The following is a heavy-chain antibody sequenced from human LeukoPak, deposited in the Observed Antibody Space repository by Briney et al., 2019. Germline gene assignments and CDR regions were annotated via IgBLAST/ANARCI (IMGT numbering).Heavy chain of an antibody. CDR1: GGSISSSTNY. V-gene: IGHV4-39*01. D-gene: IGHD2-2*01. CDR2: IHYSGST. Sequence: SETLSLTCTVSGGSISSSTNYWGWIRQPPGKGLEWIGSIHYSGSTHYNPSLKSRVTMSVDTSKNHCSLKLSSVTAADTAVYYCATQPDIVGVPAAGGGFDIWGQGTMVTVSS. J-gene: IGHJ3*02. CDR3: ATQPDIVGVPAAGGGFDI.